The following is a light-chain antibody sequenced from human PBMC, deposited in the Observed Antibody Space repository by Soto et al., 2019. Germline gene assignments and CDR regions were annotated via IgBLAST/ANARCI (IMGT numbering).Light chain of an antibody. V-gene: IGLV2-14*01. CDR2: EVS. CDR3: SSYTSSGTRV. Sequence: QSVLTQPASVSGSPGQSITISCTGTTSVVGGYNFVSWYQLHPGKAPKLMIFEVSNRPSGVSNRFSGSKSGNTASLTISGLQAEDEADYYCSSYTSSGTRVFGTGTKVTVL. CDR1: TSVVGGYNF. J-gene: IGLJ1*01.